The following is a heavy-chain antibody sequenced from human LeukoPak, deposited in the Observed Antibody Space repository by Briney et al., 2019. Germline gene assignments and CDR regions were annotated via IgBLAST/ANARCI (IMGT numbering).Heavy chain of an antibody. V-gene: IGHV3-15*01. CDR1: GFTFSNAW. D-gene: IGHD6-19*01. J-gene: IGHJ4*02. CDR3: TTDLHGYWVPAYSGGWYVGY. Sequence: GGSLRLSCAASGFTFSNAWMSWVRQAPGKGLEWVGRIKSKTDGGTTDYAAPVKGRFTISRDDSKNTLYLQMNSLKIEDTAVYYCTTDLHGYWVPAYSGGWYVGYWGQGTLVTVSS. CDR2: IKSKTDGGTT.